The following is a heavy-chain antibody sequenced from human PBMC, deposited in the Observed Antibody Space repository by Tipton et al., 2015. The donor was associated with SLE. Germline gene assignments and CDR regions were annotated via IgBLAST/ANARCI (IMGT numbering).Heavy chain of an antibody. D-gene: IGHD3-16*01. CDR2: ITHSGST. J-gene: IGHJ3*02. V-gene: IGHV4-34*10. Sequence: PGLVKPSETLSLTCAVYGGSFSGYYWAWIRQPPGKGLDWIGEITHSGSTNYRPSLKSRVTMSIDPSKKQFSLRLNSVTAADTAVYYCARWGASAFDIWGHGTSVIVSS. CDR1: GGSFSGYY. CDR3: ARWGASAFDI.